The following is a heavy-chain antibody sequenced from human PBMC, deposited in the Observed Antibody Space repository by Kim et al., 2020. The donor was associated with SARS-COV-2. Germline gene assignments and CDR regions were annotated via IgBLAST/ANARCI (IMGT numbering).Heavy chain of an antibody. CDR3: AREKNGRYLPYSLDY. J-gene: IGHJ4*02. Sequence: GSVKGRFAGSRDNAKNSLYLQRNSLRAEDTAVYYCAREKNGRYLPYSLDYWGQGTLVTVSS. D-gene: IGHD1-26*01. V-gene: IGHV3-11*06.